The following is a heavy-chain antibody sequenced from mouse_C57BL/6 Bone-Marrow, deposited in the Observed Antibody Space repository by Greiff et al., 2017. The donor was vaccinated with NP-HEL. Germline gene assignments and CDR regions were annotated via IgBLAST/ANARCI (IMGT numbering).Heavy chain of an antibody. CDR1: GYTFTSYW. J-gene: IGHJ4*01. CDR3: ALYYYGSSYDAMDY. Sequence: QVQLQQPGAELVKPGASVKLSCKASGYTFTSYWMQWVKQRPGQGLEWIGEIDPSDSYTNYNQKFKGKATLTVDTSSSTAYMQLSSLTSEDSAVYYCALYYYGSSYDAMDYWGQGTSVTVSS. CDR2: IDPSDSYT. D-gene: IGHD1-1*01. V-gene: IGHV1-50*01.